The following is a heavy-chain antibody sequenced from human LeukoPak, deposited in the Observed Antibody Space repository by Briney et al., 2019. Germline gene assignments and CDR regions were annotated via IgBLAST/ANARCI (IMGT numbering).Heavy chain of an antibody. D-gene: IGHD6-19*01. J-gene: IGHJ4*02. CDR1: EFIFSDYA. CDR3: AKFEGATIPGWFNDY. V-gene: IGHV3-23*01. CDR2: INKTTYPT. Sequence: GGSLRLSCAASEFIFSDYAMGWVRQAPGKGLEWVSTINKTTYPTFYADSVKGRFTISRDNSKNTLYLQMNSLRTEDTAVYFCAKFEGATIPGWFNDYWGQGILVTVSS.